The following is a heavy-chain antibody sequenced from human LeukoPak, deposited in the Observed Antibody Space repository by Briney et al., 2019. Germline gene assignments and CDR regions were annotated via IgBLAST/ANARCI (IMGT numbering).Heavy chain of an antibody. CDR2: MNPNSGNT. Sequence: ASVKVSCKASGYTFTGYYMHWVRQAPGQGLEWMGWMNPNSGNTGYAQKLQGRVTMTRNTSISTAYMELSSLRSEDTAVYYCARQAEYSSGWHYNRPLDYWGQGTMVTVSS. V-gene: IGHV1-8*02. J-gene: IGHJ3*01. D-gene: IGHD6-19*01. CDR1: GYTFTGYY. CDR3: ARQAEYSSGWHYNRPLDY.